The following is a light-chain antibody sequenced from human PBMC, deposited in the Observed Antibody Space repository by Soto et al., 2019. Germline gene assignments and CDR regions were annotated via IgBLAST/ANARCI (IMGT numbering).Light chain of an antibody. CDR1: QSVNSN. J-gene: IGKJ1*01. V-gene: IGKV3-15*01. CDR2: GAS. CDR3: QQYGSSGT. Sequence: IVMTQSPATLSVSPGERATLSCRASQSVNSNLAWYQQKPGQGPRLLIYGASTRATDMPGRFSGSGSGTDFTLTISRLEPEDFAVYYCQQYGSSGTFGQGNKVDIK.